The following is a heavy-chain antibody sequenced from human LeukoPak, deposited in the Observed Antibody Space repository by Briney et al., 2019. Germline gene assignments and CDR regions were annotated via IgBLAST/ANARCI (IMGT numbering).Heavy chain of an antibody. Sequence: SETLSLTCTVSGGSISSSSYYWVWIRQPPGKGLEGIGSNYYSGSTYYNPSLKGRITIAVDTSTNQFSLKLSSVTAADTAVYYCAREWRSNWFDPWGPGALVTVSS. D-gene: IGHD3-16*01. CDR3: AREWRSNWFDP. V-gene: IGHV4-39*07. J-gene: IGHJ5*02. CDR2: NYYSGST. CDR1: GGSISSSSYY.